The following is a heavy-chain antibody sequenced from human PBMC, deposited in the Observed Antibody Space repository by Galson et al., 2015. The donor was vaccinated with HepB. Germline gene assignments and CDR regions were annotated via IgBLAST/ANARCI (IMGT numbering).Heavy chain of an antibody. CDR3: ARGRSLRVVGFLDM. CDR1: GYTFSSYG. J-gene: IGHJ3*02. Sequence: SVKVSCKASGYTFSSYGISWLRQAPGQGLEWIGLISTYNGNTNYAQKLQGRVTLTTDTSTSTAYMELRSLRSDDTALYYCARGRSLRVVGFLDMWGQGTMVTVSS. V-gene: IGHV1-18*04. D-gene: IGHD4-17*01. CDR2: ISTYNGNT.